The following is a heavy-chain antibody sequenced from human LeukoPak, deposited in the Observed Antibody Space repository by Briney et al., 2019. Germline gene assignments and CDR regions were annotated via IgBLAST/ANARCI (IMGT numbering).Heavy chain of an antibody. J-gene: IGHJ4*02. CDR3: ASLLTYRSGWYGGY. D-gene: IGHD6-19*01. Sequence: GGSLRLSCAASGFTFSSYWMSWVRQAPGKGLEWVANIKQDGSEKYYVDSVKGRFTISRDNAKNSLYLQMNSLRAEDTAVYYCASLLTYRSGWYGGYWGQGTLVTVSS. V-gene: IGHV3-7*03. CDR1: GFTFSSYW. CDR2: IKQDGSEK.